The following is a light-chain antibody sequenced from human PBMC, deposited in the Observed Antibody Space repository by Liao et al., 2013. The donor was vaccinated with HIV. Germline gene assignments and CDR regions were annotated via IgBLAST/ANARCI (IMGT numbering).Light chain of an antibody. Sequence: SYELTQPPSVSVSPGQTVSITCSGDKLGDKYICWYQQKPGQSPVLVIYQDNKRPSGIPERFSGSNSGNTATLTISGTQTLDEADYYCQAWDSSTPNYVFGTGTKVTVL. V-gene: IGLV3-1*01. J-gene: IGLJ1*01. CDR2: QDN. CDR3: QAWDSSTPNYV. CDR1: KLGDKY.